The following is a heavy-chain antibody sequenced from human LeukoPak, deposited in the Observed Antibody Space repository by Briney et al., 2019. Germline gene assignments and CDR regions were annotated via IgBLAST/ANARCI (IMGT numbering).Heavy chain of an antibody. CDR2: INSDGSST. J-gene: IGHJ4*02. Sequence: GGTLRLSCAASGFTFSSYWMHWVRQAPGKGLVWVSRINSDGSSTSYADSVKGRFTISRDNAKNTLYLQMNSLRAEDTAVYYCAREETFYNILTGYKRGGYFDYWGQGILVTVSS. V-gene: IGHV3-74*01. CDR3: AREETFYNILTGYKRGGYFDY. CDR1: GFTFSSYW. D-gene: IGHD3-9*01.